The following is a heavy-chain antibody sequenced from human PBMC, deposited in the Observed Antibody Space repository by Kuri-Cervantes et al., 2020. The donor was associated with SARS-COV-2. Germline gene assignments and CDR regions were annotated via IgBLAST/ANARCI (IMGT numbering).Heavy chain of an antibody. V-gene: IGHV4-59*01. D-gene: IGHD3-10*01. J-gene: IGHJ6*02. CDR1: GGSISSYY. CDR2: IYYSGST. Sequence: GSLRLSCTVSGGSISSYYWSWIRQPPGKGLEWIGYIYYSGSTNYNPSLKSLVTISVDTSKNQFSLKLSSVTAADTAVYYCASGPTDYYGSGSYSDYYYYYGMDVWGQGTTVTVSS. CDR3: ASGPTDYYGSGSYSDYYYYYGMDV.